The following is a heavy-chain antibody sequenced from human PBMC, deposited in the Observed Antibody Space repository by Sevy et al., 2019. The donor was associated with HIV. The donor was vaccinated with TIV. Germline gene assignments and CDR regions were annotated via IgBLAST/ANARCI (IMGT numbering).Heavy chain of an antibody. D-gene: IGHD6-13*01. V-gene: IGHV3-33*01. CDR3: ARDFSSPTAGTWYYGMDV. CDR1: GFTFSSYG. CDR2: IWYDGSNK. Sequence: GGSLRLSCAASGFTFSSYGMHWVRQAPGKGLEWVAVIWYDGSNKYYADSVKGRFTISRDNSKNTLSLQMNSLRAEDTAVYYCARDFSSPTAGTWYYGMDVWGQGTTVTVSS. J-gene: IGHJ6*02.